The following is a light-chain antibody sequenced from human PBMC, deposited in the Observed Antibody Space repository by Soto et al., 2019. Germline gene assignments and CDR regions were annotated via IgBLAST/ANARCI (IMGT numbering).Light chain of an antibody. V-gene: IGKV3-15*01. CDR2: GAS. CDR3: QQYNNGPPGP. Sequence: DIVSTQYPATLYVSQGQRAKLACRISQSFSRNLACDQKNPGQDTRLIILGASTRANGIPARFSGSGSGTEFTRTLRSLQSEDGAVYYGQQYNNGPPGPVGEGTKVEIK. J-gene: IGKJ1*01. CDR1: QSFSRN.